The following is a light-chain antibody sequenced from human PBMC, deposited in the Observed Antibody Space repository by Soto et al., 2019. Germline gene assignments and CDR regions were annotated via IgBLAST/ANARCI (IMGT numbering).Light chain of an antibody. CDR3: QHSYNVPPT. CDR2: AAS. Sequence: IQLTQSPSSLSASVGDRVTITCRASQDIAIYLAWYQQKPGEAPKLLIYAASTLYGGVPSRFSGSGSGTDFTLTITSLQPEDSATYYCQHSYNVPPTFGGGTKVDIK. V-gene: IGKV1-39*01. J-gene: IGKJ4*01. CDR1: QDIAIY.